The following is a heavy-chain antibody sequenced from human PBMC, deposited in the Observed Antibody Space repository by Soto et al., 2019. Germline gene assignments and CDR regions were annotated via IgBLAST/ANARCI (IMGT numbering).Heavy chain of an antibody. CDR1: GFSVSSNY. CDR3: ARDPFSQYSHETSGFQR. D-gene: IGHD1-7*01. Sequence: EVQLVETGGALIQPGESLRLSCSASGFSVSSNYMNWVRQAPGKGLEWVSVIYSGRDTHYTDSVKGRFTVSRDKSENTVFLEMKSLRAEDTGIYYCARDPFSQYSHETSGFQRWGLGTLVTVSS. J-gene: IGHJ4*02. V-gene: IGHV3-53*02. CDR2: IYSGRDT.